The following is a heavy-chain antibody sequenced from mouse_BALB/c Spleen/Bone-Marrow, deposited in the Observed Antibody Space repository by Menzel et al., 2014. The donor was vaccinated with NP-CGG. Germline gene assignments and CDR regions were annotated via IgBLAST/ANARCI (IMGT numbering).Heavy chain of an antibody. Sequence: VQLQQSGAELVRPGSSVKISCKASGYAFSSYWMNWVKQRPGQGLEWIGQIYPGDGDTNYNGKFKGKATLTADKSSSTAYMQLSSLTAEDSAVYFCARGDGNYPFYAMDYWWQGTSVTDSS. D-gene: IGHD2-1*01. CDR3: ARGDGNYPFYAMDY. V-gene: IGHV1-80*01. J-gene: IGHJ4*01. CDR1: GYAFSSYW. CDR2: IYPGDGDT.